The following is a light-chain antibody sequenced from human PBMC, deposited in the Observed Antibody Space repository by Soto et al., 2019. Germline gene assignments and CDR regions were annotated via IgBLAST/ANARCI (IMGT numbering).Light chain of an antibody. CDR2: DAS. CDR3: QHRSRT. V-gene: IGKV3-11*01. J-gene: IGKJ3*01. Sequence: EIVLTQSPATLSLSPGERATLSCRASQSVSSYLAVYQHQPGHAPWLLIYDASYRATGIPARFSGSGSGTDFTLTIRSLESEDFAVYYCQHRSRTFGPGTKVDIK. CDR1: QSVSSY.